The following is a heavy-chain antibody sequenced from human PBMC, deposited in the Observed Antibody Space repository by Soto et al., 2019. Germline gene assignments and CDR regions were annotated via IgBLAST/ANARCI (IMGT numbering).Heavy chain of an antibody. CDR1: GGSISSYY. CDR2: IYYSGST. V-gene: IGHV4-59*08. Sequence: QVQLQESGPGLVKPSETLSLTCTVSGGSISSYYWTWIRQPPGKGLEWIGYIYYSGSTNYNPSLKRRVTISVDTSTNQFSLKLSSVTAADTAVYYCARHGGSGWDKDDAFDIWGQGTMVTVSS. CDR3: ARHGGSGWDKDDAFDI. D-gene: IGHD6-19*01. J-gene: IGHJ3*02.